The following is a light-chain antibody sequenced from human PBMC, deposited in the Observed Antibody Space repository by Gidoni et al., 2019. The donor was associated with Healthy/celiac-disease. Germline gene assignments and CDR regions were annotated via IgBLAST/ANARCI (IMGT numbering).Light chain of an antibody. V-gene: IGLV2-14*03. CDR3: SSYTSSSTLPSYV. Sequence: QSALTQPASVSGSPGQSITISCTGTSSDVGGYNYVSWYQQHPGKAPKLMIYGVSNRPSGVSNRFSGSKSGNTASLTISGLQAEDEADYYCSSYTSSSTLPSYVFGTGTKVTVL. CDR2: GVS. J-gene: IGLJ1*01. CDR1: SSDVGGYNY.